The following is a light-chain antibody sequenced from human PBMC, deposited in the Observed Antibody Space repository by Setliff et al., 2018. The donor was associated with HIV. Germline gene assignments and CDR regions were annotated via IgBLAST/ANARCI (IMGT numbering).Light chain of an antibody. Sequence: QSALSQPASVSGSPGQPITISCTGTPSDVGGFTLVSWYQKYPDRVPKLIIYDVSKRPSRVSDRFSGSKSANTASLTISGLQAEDEADYFCFSYTNTDTFVFGTGTKVTVL. V-gene: IGLV2-23*02. J-gene: IGLJ1*01. CDR1: PSDVGGFTL. CDR2: DVS. CDR3: FSYTNTDTFV.